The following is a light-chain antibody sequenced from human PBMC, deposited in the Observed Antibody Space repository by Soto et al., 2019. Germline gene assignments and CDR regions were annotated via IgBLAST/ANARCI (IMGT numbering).Light chain of an antibody. CDR1: QSISSW. V-gene: IGKV1-5*03. CDR2: KAS. Sequence: DIQRTQSPYTLSASVGDRVTITCRASQSISSWLAWYQQKPGKAPKLLIYKASSLESGVPSRVSGSGSGTEFTLTISSLQPDDFATYYCQQYNSYPYTLGQGTKLEIK. J-gene: IGKJ2*01. CDR3: QQYNSYPYT.